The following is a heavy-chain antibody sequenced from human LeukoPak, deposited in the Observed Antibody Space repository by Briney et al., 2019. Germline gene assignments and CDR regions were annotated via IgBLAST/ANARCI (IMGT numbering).Heavy chain of an antibody. D-gene: IGHD4-17*01. V-gene: IGHV3-21*01. CDR1: GFTFSSYS. CDR3: AREATTVTTKGFDY. CDR2: ISSSSSYI. J-gene: IGHJ4*02. Sequence: GGSLRLSCAASGFTFSSYSMDWVRQAPGKGLEWVSSISSSSSYIYYADSVKGRFTISRDNAKNSLYLQMNSLRAEDTAVHYCAREATTVTTKGFDYWGQGTLVTVSS.